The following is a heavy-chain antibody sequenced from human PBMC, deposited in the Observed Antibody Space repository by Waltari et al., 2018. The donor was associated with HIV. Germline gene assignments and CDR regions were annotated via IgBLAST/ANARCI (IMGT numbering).Heavy chain of an antibody. D-gene: IGHD6-19*01. CDR1: GGSIRSSSYY. CDR3: ARVKRWLAERYNWFDP. V-gene: IGHV4-39*07. Sequence: QLQLQESGPGLVKPSETLSLTCTVSGGSIRSSSYYRGWIRQPPGKGLEWIGSIYYSGSTYYNPSLRSRVTISVDTSKNQFSLKLSSVTAADTAVYYCARVKRWLAERYNWFDPWGQGTLVTVSS. J-gene: IGHJ5*02. CDR2: IYYSGST.